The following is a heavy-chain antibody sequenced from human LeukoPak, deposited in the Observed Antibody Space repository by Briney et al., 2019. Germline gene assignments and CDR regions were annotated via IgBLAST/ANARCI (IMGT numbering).Heavy chain of an antibody. D-gene: IGHD6-13*01. V-gene: IGHV3-48*04. J-gene: IGHJ4*02. CDR3: ARDTPTLGGSSSWYYFDY. CDR1: GFTFSDYS. CDR2: IGSRSNRI. Sequence: GGSLRLSCAASGFTFSDYSMNWVRQAPGKGLEWVSYIGSRSNRIYYADSVKGRFTISRDNAKNSLYLQMNSLRAEDTAVYYCARDTPTLGGSSSWYYFDYWGQGTLVTVSS.